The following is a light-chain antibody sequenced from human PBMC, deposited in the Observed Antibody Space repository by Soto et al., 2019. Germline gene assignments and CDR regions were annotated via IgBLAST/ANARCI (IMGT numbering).Light chain of an antibody. CDR2: EVS. J-gene: IGLJ1*01. Sequence: QSVLAQPASVSGSPGQSITISCTGTSSDVGSYNLVSWYQQLPGKAPKLIIYEVSRRPSGVSNRFSGSKSGNTASLTISGLQAEDEADYYCCSWAGSNTFXFXGTGTKVTVL. CDR1: SSDVGSYNL. V-gene: IGLV2-23*02. CDR3: CSWAGSNTFXF.